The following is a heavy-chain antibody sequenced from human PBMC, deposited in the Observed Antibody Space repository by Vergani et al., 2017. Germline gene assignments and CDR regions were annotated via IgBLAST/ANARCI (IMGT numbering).Heavy chain of an antibody. D-gene: IGHD6-13*01. V-gene: IGHV4-59*01. J-gene: IGHJ6*03. CDR2: IYYSGST. CDR3: ARAGIAAAGTSDYYYYKDV. CDR1: GGSISSYY. Sequence: QVQLQESGPGLVKPSETLSLTCTVSGGSISSYYWSWIWQPPGQGLEWSRYIYYSGSTNYNPSLKSRVTISVDTSKNQFSLKLSSVTAADTAVYYCARAGIAAAGTSDYYYYKDVWDKGTTVTVS.